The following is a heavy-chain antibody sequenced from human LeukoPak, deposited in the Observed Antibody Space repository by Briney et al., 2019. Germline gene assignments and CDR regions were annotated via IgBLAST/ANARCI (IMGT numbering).Heavy chain of an antibody. CDR2: ISYSGST. V-gene: IGHV4-39*01. J-gene: IGHJ4*02. D-gene: IGHD2-21*02. CDR1: GASISSSSSY. CDR3: ARQDGVVTAIPLIFFDY. Sequence: SETLSLTCTVSGASISSSSSYWGWIRHPPGKGLEWIGSISYSGSTYYNTSLKSRVTISVGTAKNQFSLKLTSVTAADTAVYYCARQDGVVTAIPLIFFDYWGQGTLVTVSS.